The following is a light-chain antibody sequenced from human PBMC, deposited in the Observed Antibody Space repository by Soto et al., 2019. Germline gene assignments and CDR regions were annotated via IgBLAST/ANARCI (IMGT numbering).Light chain of an antibody. V-gene: IGKV1-5*03. CDR2: RAS. Sequence: DIPMTQSASNLSACVGDGVTMXCRASQTLCSRFAWCQQKPGKAPYLLIYRASTLESGGPSRFSGSASTTEFTRPINSLQPDDFATYYCQQYNSYPWTFGQGTKVDIK. J-gene: IGKJ1*01. CDR1: QTLCSR. CDR3: QQYNSYPWT.